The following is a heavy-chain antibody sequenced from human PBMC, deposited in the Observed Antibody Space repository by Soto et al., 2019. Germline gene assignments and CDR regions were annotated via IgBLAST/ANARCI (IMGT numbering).Heavy chain of an antibody. CDR1: GFTLNTYS. V-gene: IGHV3-30*10. D-gene: IGHD6-13*01. J-gene: IGHJ4*02. CDR2: VSFDGVNK. Sequence: LRLSCSVSGFTLNTYSMHWVRQAPGKGLEWVAVVSFDGVNKHYRDSVKGRFTISRDIAKNMLYLQMTSLRLEDTALYYCARDPDLIEAAGNYFDYWGQGTLVTVSS. CDR3: ARDPDLIEAAGNYFDY.